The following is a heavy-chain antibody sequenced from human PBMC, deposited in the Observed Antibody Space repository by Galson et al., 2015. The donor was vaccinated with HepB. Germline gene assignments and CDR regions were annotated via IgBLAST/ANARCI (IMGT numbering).Heavy chain of an antibody. D-gene: IGHD1-7*01. J-gene: IGHJ5*02. Sequence: ETLSLTCAVYGGSFSGYYWSWIRQPPGKGLEWIGEINHSGSTNYNPSLKSRVTISVDTSKNQFSLKLSSVTAADTAVYYCASEGITGTTAIVPWGQGTLVTVSS. CDR2: INHSGST. CDR1: GGSFSGYY. CDR3: ASEGITGTTAIVP. V-gene: IGHV4-34*01.